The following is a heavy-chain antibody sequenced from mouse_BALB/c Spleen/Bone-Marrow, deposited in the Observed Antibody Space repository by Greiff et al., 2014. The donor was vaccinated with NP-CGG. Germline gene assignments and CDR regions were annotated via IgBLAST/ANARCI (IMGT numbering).Heavy chain of an antibody. J-gene: IGHJ2*01. CDR1: GFTFSGFW. V-gene: IGHV11-2*02. CDR2: INSDGSAI. D-gene: IGHD2-14*01. CDR3: MRLGFHGYFDY. Sequence: DVHLVESGGGLIQPGGSRELSCEGSGFTFSGFWMSWVRQTPGKTLEWIGDINSDGSAINYAPSIKDRFSIFRDNDKSTLYLQMNNVRSEDTATYFCMRLGFHGYFDYWGQGTTLTVSP.